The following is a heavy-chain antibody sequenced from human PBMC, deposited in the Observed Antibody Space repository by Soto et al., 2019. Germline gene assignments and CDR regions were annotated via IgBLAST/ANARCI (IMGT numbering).Heavy chain of an antibody. D-gene: IGHD3-22*01. J-gene: IGHJ4*02. CDR2: ISGSGGST. V-gene: IGHV3-23*01. CDR1: GFTFSSYA. Sequence: EVQRLESGGGLVQPGGSLRLACAASGFTFSSYAMSWFRQAPGQGPEWVSAISGSGGSTYYADSVKGRFTISRDNTQNTLYLQMNSLRAEDTAVYYCAKDGRYYYCSSCSYSYFDYRGQGTLVPVSS. CDR3: AKDGRYYYCSSCSYSYFDY.